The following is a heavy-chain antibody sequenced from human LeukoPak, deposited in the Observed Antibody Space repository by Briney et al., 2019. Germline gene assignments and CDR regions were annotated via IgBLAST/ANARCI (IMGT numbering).Heavy chain of an antibody. V-gene: IGHV3-53*01. CDR2: IYSDGTT. J-gene: IGHJ4*02. D-gene: IGHD6-13*01. CDR3: ARGIAAAGTGLYN. CDR1: GFTVSSNY. Sequence: GGSLRLSCTVSGFTVSSNYMSWVRQAPGKGLEWVSVIYSDGTTYNADSVKGRFTISRDNSKNTLYLQINSLRAEDTAVYYCARGIAAAGTGLYNWGQGTLLTVSS.